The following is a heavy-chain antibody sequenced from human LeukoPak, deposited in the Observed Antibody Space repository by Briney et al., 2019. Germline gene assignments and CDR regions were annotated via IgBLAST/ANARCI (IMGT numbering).Heavy chain of an antibody. CDR1: GGSFSGYY. D-gene: IGHD3-22*01. J-gene: IGHJ6*03. Sequence: SETLSLTCAVYGGSFSGYYWSWIRQPPGKGLEWIGEINHSGSTNYNPSLKSRVTISVDTSKNQFSLKLSSVTAADTAVYYCARAGQCYYDSSGYKYYYYYMDVWGKGTTVTVSS. CDR3: ARAGQCYYDSSGYKYYYYYMDV. CDR2: INHSGST. V-gene: IGHV4-34*01.